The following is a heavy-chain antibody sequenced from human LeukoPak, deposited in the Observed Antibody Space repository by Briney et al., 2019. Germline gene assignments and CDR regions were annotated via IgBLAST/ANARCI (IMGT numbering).Heavy chain of an antibody. CDR2: ISSSGSTI. CDR3: AREFSGILDY. V-gene: IGHV3-48*03. Sequence: GGSLRLSCAASGFTFSSYEMNWVRQAPGKGLEWVSYISSSGSTIYYADSVKGRFTISGDNSKNTLYLQMKSLGAEDTVVYYCAREFSGILDYWGQGTLVTVSS. J-gene: IGHJ4*02. CDR1: GFTFSSYE.